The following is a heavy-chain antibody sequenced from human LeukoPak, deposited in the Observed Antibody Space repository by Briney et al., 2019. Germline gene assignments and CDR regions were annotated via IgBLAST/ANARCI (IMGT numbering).Heavy chain of an antibody. CDR3: ARSSAGFDS. J-gene: IGHJ5*01. V-gene: IGHV6-1*01. D-gene: IGHD3-16*01. CDR1: GDSVSSNSAV. CDR2: AYYRSEWFI. Sequence: SQTLSLTCAISGDSVSSNSAVWNWIRQSPSRGLEWLGRAYYRSEWFIDYAPSVKSRISINPDTSKNQFSLQLDSVAPEDTAVYYCARSSAGFDSWGQGTLVTVSS.